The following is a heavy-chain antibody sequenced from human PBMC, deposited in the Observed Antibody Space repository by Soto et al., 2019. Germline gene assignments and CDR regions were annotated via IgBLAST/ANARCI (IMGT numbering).Heavy chain of an antibody. CDR3: AREGAWIQLWSSPFDY. Sequence: SQTLSLTCAISGDSVSSNSAAWSWIRLSPSRGFEWLGRTHYRSKWYNDYAVSVKSRITISPDTSKNQFTLQLNSVTPDDTAVYYCAREGAWIQLWSSPFDYWGQGTLVTVSS. CDR2: THYRSKWYN. CDR1: GDSVSSNSAA. V-gene: IGHV6-1*01. D-gene: IGHD5-18*01. J-gene: IGHJ4*02.